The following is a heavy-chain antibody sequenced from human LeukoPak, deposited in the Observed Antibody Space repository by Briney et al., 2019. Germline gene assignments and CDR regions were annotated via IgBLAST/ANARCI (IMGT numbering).Heavy chain of an antibody. V-gene: IGHV3-30*02. CDR3: ANQLEWLLYMDV. Sequence: PGGSLRLSCAASGFTFSSYWMSWVRQAPGKGLEWVAFIQDDGSNKYYADSVKGRFTISRDNSKNTLYLQMNSLRAEDTAVYYCANQLEWLLYMDVWGKGTTVTVS. CDR1: GFTFSSYW. J-gene: IGHJ6*03. D-gene: IGHD3-3*01. CDR2: IQDDGSNK.